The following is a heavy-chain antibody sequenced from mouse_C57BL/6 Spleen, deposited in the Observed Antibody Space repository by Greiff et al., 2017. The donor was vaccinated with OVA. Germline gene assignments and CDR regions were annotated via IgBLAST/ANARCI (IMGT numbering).Heavy chain of an antibody. CDR2: IYPRSGNT. Sequence: QVQLQQSGAELARPGASVKLSCKASGYTFTSYGISWVKQRTGQGLEWIGEIYPRSGNTYYNEKFKGKATLTADKSSSTAYMELRSLTSEDSAVYFCARSIGSSYEDAMDYWGQGTSVTVSS. CDR3: ARSIGSSYEDAMDY. D-gene: IGHD1-1*01. CDR1: GYTFTSYG. J-gene: IGHJ4*01. V-gene: IGHV1-81*01.